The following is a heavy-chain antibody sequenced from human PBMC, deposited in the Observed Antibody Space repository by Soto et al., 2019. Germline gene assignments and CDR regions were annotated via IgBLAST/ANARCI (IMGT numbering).Heavy chain of an antibody. D-gene: IGHD5-18*01. J-gene: IGHJ4*02. CDR3: ARTPMGTYYFDY. V-gene: IGHV4-59*01. CDR2: IYYSGST. CDR1: GGSISTYY. Sequence: SETLSLTCTVSGGSISTYYWSWIRQPPGKGLECIGYIYYSGSTNYNPSLKSRVTISVDTSKNQFSLKLSSLTAADTAVYYCARTPMGTYYFDYWGQGALVTVSS.